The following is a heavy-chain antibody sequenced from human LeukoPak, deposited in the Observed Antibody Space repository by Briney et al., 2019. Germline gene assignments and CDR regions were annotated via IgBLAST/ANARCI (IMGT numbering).Heavy chain of an antibody. J-gene: IGHJ5*02. CDR2: ICNGNT. Sequence: GGSLRLSCAASGFPFSNHAMSWVRQPPGKGLEWVAAICNGNTYYADSVRGRFTISRDDSKNMVYLQMNSLRDEDTALYYCVREAGYCASVCLKSNWFDPWGQGTQVTVSS. V-gene: IGHV3-23*01. D-gene: IGHD2-15*01. CDR3: VREAGYCASVCLKSNWFDP. CDR1: GFPFSNHA.